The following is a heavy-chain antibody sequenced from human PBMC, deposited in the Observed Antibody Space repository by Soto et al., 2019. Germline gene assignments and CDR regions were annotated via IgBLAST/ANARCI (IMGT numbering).Heavy chain of an antibody. CDR1: GYTFTSYD. CDR3: ARVGTGSENSKWFDT. J-gene: IGHJ5*02. D-gene: IGHD1-1*01. V-gene: IGHV1-8*01. CDR2: MNPNSGNT. Sequence: QVQLVQSGAEVKKPGASVKVSCKASGYTFTSYDINWVRQATGQGLEWMGWMNPNSGNTGYSQKFQGRVTMTRNTSIRTAYMELSSLRSEETAVYYCARVGTGSENSKWFDTWGQGTLVTVSS.